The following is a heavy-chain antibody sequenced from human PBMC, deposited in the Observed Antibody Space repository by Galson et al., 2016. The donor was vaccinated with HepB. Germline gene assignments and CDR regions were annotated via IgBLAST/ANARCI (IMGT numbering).Heavy chain of an antibody. Sequence: SLRLSCAASGFDFSYYAMAWVRQAPGKGLQWVATVSITGQTTYYADSVKGRFTITRDTSKNAVYLQMHRLTAADTAIYYCAKPLSQMWLGFDSWGQGALVTVSS. CDR2: VSITGQTT. J-gene: IGHJ4*02. V-gene: IGHV3-23*01. CDR1: GFDFSYYA. D-gene: IGHD5-18*01. CDR3: AKPLSQMWLGFDS.